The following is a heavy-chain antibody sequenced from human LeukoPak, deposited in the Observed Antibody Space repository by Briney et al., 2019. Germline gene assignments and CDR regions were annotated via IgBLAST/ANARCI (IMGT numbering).Heavy chain of an antibody. V-gene: IGHV1-2*02. D-gene: IGHD5-18*01. CDR2: INPNSGGT. CDR3: ARDLAPGDTAMAHNYYHGMDV. J-gene: IGHJ6*02. Sequence: GASVKVSCKASGYTFTGYYMHWVRQAPGQGLEWMGWINPNSGGTNYAQKFQGRVTMTRDTSISTAYMELSRLRSDDTAVYYCARDLAPGDTAMAHNYYHGMDVWGQGATVTVSS. CDR1: GYTFTGYY.